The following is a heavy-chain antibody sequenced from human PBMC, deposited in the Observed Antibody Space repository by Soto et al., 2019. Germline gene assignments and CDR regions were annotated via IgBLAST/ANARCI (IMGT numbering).Heavy chain of an antibody. J-gene: IGHJ6*02. V-gene: IGHV5-51*01. CDR1: GYSFTSYW. D-gene: IGHD3-22*01. CDR2: IYPGDSDT. Sequence: GEPLKISCKGSGYSFTSYWIGWVRQMPGKGLEWMGIIYPGDSDTRYSPSFQGQVTVSADKSSSTAYLQWSSLKVSDTAMFDFSRHLSGFGNYYYGMDVWGQGTTVTVCS. CDR3: SRHLSGFGNYYYGMDV.